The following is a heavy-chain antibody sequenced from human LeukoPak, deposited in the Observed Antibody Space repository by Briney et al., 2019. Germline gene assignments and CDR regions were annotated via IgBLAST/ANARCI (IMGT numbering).Heavy chain of an antibody. CDR2: IYYSGST. CDR1: GASISSSSYS. CDR3: ARRWGYGMDV. D-gene: IGHD4-23*01. J-gene: IGHJ6*02. Sequence: PSETLSLTCTVSGASISSSSYSWVWIRQPPGKGLEWIGSIYYSGSTYYNPSLKSRLTISVDTSKNQFSLKLSSVTAADTAAYYCARRWGYGMDVWGRGTTVTVSS. V-gene: IGHV4-39*01.